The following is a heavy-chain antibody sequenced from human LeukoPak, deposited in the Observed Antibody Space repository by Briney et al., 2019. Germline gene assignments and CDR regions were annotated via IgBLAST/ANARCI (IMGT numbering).Heavy chain of an antibody. J-gene: IGHJ3*02. CDR2: IIPILGIA. D-gene: IGHD6-13*01. CDR1: GGTFSSYA. Sequence: SVKVSCKASGGTFSSYAISWVRQAPGQGLEWMGRIIPILGIANYAQKFQGRVTITADKSTSTAYMELSSLRSEDTAVYYCARDVSIAAAGTPWAFDIWGQGTMVTVSS. CDR3: ARDVSIAAAGTPWAFDI. V-gene: IGHV1-69*04.